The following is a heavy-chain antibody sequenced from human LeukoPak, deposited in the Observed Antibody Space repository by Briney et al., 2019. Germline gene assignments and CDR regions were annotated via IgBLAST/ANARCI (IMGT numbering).Heavy chain of an antibody. CDR2: ISSSSSYI. D-gene: IGHD4-17*01. J-gene: IGHJ4*02. V-gene: IGHV3-21*01. CDR3: ARAGDYGDFFDY. CDR1: GFTFSSYS. Sequence: GGSLRLSCAASGFTFSSYSMNWVRQAPGKGLEWVSSISSSSSYIYYADSVKGRSTISRDNAKNSLYLQMNSLRAEDTAVYYCARAGDYGDFFDYWGQGTLVTVSS.